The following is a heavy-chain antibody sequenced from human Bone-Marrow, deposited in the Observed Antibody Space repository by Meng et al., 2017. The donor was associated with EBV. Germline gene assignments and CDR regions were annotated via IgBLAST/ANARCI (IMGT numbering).Heavy chain of an antibody. J-gene: IGHJ4*02. CDR2: FLPRLGAP. CDR1: GGPFRYYA. CDR3: ASESGRGYTPDY. D-gene: IGHD3-10*01. V-gene: IGHV1-69*01. Sequence: QVQWVQSAAEVKKPGSSVKVSCKTSGGPFRYYAISWVRQAPGQGLEWLGGFLPRLGAPNYAQKFHGRVKITADESTSTHYMDLSSLRSEDTAIYYCASESGRGYTPDYWGQGTLVTVSS.